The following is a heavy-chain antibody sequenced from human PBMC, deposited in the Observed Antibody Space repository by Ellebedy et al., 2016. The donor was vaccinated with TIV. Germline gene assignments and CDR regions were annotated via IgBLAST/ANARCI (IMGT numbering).Heavy chain of an antibody. J-gene: IGHJ4*02. V-gene: IGHV3-33*01. Sequence: GESLKISCAASGFTFSSYGMHWVRQAPGKGLEWVALMYYDGSNKYYADSVKGRFTISRDNTMNTLYLQMNSLRAEDTAVYYCATWGMTTVTYLDFDYWGQGTLVTVSS. CDR3: ATWGMTTVTYLDFDY. CDR2: MYYDGSNK. CDR1: GFTFSSYG. D-gene: IGHD4-17*01.